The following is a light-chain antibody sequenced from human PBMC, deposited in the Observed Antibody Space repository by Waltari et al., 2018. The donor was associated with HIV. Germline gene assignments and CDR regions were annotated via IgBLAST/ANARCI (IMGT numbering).Light chain of an antibody. V-gene: IGKV3-11*01. CDR2: DAS. Sequence: EIVLKQSPATLSLSPGERATLSCRASQSVSSYLACYQQKPGQAPRLLIYDASNRATGIPARFSGSGSGTDFTLTISSLEPEDFAVYYCQQRSNWPTWTFGQGTKVEIK. J-gene: IGKJ1*01. CDR1: QSVSSY. CDR3: QQRSNWPTWT.